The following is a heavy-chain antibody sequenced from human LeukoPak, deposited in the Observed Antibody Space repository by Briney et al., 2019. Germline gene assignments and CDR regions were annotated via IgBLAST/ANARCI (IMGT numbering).Heavy chain of an antibody. CDR2: INGDGSTT. J-gene: IGHJ4*02. CDR3: AREGEGSRWLQF. V-gene: IGHV3-74*01. D-gene: IGHD5-24*01. CDR1: GFTFSRND. Sequence: GRSLRLSCAASGFTFSRNDMHWVRQAPGKGLVWVSRINGDGSTTNNADSVKGRFTISRDNAKNTLYLQMNSLRADDTAVYYCAREGEGSRWLQFWGQGTLVTVSS.